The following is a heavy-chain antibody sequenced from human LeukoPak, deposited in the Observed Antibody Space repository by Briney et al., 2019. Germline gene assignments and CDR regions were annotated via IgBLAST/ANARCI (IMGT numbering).Heavy chain of an antibody. D-gene: IGHD3-3*01. CDR1: GFTFSNYI. CDR2: INNGGDTT. V-gene: IGHV3-23*01. J-gene: IGHJ3*02. CDR3: ATKGRYYDFWSGHAFDI. Sequence: GGSLRLSCAASGFTFSNYIMTWVRQAPGKGLEWVSVINNGGDTTYYADSVKGRFTITRDNSKNTLYLQMNSLRAEDTAVYYCATKGRYYDFWSGHAFDIWGQGTMVTVSS.